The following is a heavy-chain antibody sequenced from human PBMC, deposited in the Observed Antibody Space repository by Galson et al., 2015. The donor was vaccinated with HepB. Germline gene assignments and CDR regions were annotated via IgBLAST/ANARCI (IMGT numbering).Heavy chain of an antibody. Sequence: SLRLSCAASGFTFSSYWMSWVRQAPGKGLEWVANIKQDGSEKYYVDSVKGRFTISRDNAKNSLYLQMNSLRAEDTAVYYCARVMRSSWLFDYWGQGTLVTVPS. CDR2: IKQDGSEK. D-gene: IGHD6-13*01. CDR1: GFTFSSYW. CDR3: ARVMRSSWLFDY. V-gene: IGHV3-7*03. J-gene: IGHJ4*02.